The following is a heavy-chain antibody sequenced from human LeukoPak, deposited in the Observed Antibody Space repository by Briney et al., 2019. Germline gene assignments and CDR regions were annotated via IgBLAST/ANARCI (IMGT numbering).Heavy chain of an antibody. CDR3: ARVNYYGSGSYYSSADYYYYYYYMDV. J-gene: IGHJ6*03. CDR1: EFTFNNYW. Sequence: GGSLRLSCAASEFTFNNYWMSWVRQAPGKGLEWVANIKQDGSEKYYVDSVKGRFTISRDNAKNSLYLQMNSLRAEDTAVYYCARVNYYGSGSYYSSADYYYYYYYMDVWGKGTTVTISS. V-gene: IGHV3-7*01. CDR2: IKQDGSEK. D-gene: IGHD3-10*01.